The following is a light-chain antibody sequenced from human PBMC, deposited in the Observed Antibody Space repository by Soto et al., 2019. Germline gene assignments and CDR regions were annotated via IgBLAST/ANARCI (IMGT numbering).Light chain of an antibody. J-gene: IGKJ3*01. Sequence: EIVLTQYPATPSLSPGERATLSCRASQSVSSYLAWYQQKPGQAPRLLIYDASNRATGIPARFSGSGSGTVFTLTISSLEPEDFAVSYCQQRSNWRFTFGPGTKVDI. CDR2: DAS. CDR1: QSVSSY. CDR3: QQRSNWRFT. V-gene: IGKV3-11*01.